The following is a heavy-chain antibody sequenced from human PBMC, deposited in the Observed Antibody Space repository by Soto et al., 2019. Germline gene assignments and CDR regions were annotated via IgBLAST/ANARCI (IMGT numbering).Heavy chain of an antibody. CDR1: GFSLSTSGVG. CDR2: IYWDDDN. CDR3: EHTLIRRSTYYSGMEV. D-gene: IGHD3-10*01. V-gene: IGHV2-5*02. Sequence: QITLKESGPTLVKVTQTLTLTCTFSGFSLSTSGVGVAWSRQPPGKALECLALIYWDDDNRYRPSLKSRLTITKDTYKNQVVITMTNMDHVDTATYYCEHTLIRRSTYYSGMEVWGQGARVTVSS. J-gene: IGHJ6*01.